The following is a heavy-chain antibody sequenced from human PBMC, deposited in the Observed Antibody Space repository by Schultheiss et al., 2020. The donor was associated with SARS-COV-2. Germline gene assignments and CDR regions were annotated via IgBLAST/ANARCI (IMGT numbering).Heavy chain of an antibody. J-gene: IGHJ4*02. CDR1: GFTFSSYA. CDR2: ISGSGGST. V-gene: IGHV3-23*01. D-gene: IGHD6-13*01. CDR3: ARPPIAAAGTM. Sequence: GESLKISCAASGFTFSSYAMSWVRQAPGKGLEWVSAISGSGGSTYYADSVKGRFTISRDNSKNTLYLQMNSLRAEDTAVYYCARPPIAAAGTMWGQGTLVTVSS.